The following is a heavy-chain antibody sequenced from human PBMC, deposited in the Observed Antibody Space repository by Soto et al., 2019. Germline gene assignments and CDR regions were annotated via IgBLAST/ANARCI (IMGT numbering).Heavy chain of an antibody. CDR2: IYSVGTA. CDR3: ARDRFLQTSPTDPSYYYGMDV. Sequence: EVQLVESGGGLIEPGGSLRLSCVVSGFSVNDNYMSWVRQAPGKGLEWVSVIYSVGTAFFAESVKGRFAISRDSAQNTVFLQMNGLRDEDTAVYYCARDRFLQTSPTDPSYYYGMDVWGQGTTVTVSS. V-gene: IGHV3-53*01. J-gene: IGHJ6*02. D-gene: IGHD1-1*01. CDR1: GFSVNDNY.